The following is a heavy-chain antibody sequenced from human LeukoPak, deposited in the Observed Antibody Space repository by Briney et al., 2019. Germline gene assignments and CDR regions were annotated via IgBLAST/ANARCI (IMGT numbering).Heavy chain of an antibody. CDR1: GHSFTEVS. CDR2: FHHGEGET. D-gene: IGHD4-23*01. J-gene: IGHJ4*02. CDR3: ATSGIYGGLVTLDY. V-gene: IGHV1-24*01. Sequence: GASVKVSCKVSGHSFTEVSMHWVRQAPGKGLEWMGGFHHGEGETIYAQKFQGRVTMTEDTSTDTAYMELSSLRSEDTAVYYCATSGIYGGLVTLDYWGQGTLVTVSS.